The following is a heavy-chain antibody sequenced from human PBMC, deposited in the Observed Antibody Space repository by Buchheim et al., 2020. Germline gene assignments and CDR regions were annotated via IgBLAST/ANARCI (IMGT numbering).Heavy chain of an antibody. D-gene: IGHD1-26*01. CDR2: IYHSGST. J-gene: IGHJ6*02. CDR1: GGSISSSNW. Sequence: QVQLQESGPGLVKPSGTLSLTCAVSGGSISSSNWWSWVRQPPGKGLEWIGEIYHSGSTNYNPSLKSRVTISVEQSKNQFSLKLSSVTAADTAVYYCARDDSGFYSGSFYYYYGMDVWGQGTT. CDR3: ARDDSGFYSGSFYYYYGMDV. V-gene: IGHV4-4*02.